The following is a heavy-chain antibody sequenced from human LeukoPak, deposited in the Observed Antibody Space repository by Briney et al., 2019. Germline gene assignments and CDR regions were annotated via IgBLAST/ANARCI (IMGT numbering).Heavy chain of an antibody. CDR2: ISGSGGST. J-gene: IGHJ4*02. Sequence: GGSLRLSCAASGFTFSSYAMSWVRQAPGKGLEWVSAISGSGGSTYYADSVKGRFTTSRDNSKNTLYLQMNSLRAEDTAVYYCAKGLWFGELTPVPFDYWGQGTLVTVSS. D-gene: IGHD3-10*01. CDR3: AKGLWFGELTPVPFDY. V-gene: IGHV3-23*01. CDR1: GFTFSSYA.